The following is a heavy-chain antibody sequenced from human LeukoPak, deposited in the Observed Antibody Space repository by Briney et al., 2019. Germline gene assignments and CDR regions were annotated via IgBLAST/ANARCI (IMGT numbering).Heavy chain of an antibody. CDR1: EFTFSNAW. J-gene: IGHJ4*02. CDR3: TTEPLGYFDY. CDR2: IKSKTDGGTT. Sequence: GGSLRLSCAASEFTFSNAWMSWVRQAPGKGLEWVGRIKSKTDGGTTDYAAPVKGRFTISRDDSKNTLNLRMNSLKTEDTAVYYCTTEPLGYFDYWGQGALVTVSS. V-gene: IGHV3-15*01.